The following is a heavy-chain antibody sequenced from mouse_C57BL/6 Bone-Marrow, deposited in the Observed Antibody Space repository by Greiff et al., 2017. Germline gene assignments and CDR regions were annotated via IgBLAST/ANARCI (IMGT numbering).Heavy chain of an antibody. CDR3: AREWRWFPWFAD. D-gene: IGHD2-3*01. CDR1: GFTFSDYY. CDR2: ISHGGGST. J-gene: IGHJ3*01. V-gene: IGHV5-12*01. Sequence: EVKLMESGGGLVQPGGSLKLSCAASGFTFSDYYMYWVRQTPEKRLEWVAYISHGGGSTYYTDTVKGRFTLSRDNAENTLYLQMSRLKSEDTAMYYCAREWRWFPWFADGGKGTLVTVSA.